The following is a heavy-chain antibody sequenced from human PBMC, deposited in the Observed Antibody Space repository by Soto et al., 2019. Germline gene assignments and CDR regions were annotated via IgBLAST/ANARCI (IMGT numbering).Heavy chain of an antibody. D-gene: IGHD2-15*01. V-gene: IGHV3-23*01. CDR3: AKDNSLHWFDP. J-gene: IGHJ5*02. CDR1: GFSFSTYA. CDR2: FNGNGGGT. Sequence: EVQLLESGGGVVQPGGSLRLACATSGFSFSTYAMTWDRQAPGKGLEWVSTFNGNGGGTYYADSVKGRFTISRDNSKNTLYLQMASLRAEDTATYYCAKDNSLHWFDPWGQGTLVTVSS.